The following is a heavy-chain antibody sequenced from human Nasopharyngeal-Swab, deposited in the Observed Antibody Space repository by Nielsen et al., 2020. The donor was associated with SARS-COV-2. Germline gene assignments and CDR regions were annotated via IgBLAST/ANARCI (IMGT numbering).Heavy chain of an antibody. V-gene: IGHV4-34*01. D-gene: IGHD6-19*01. CDR3: ASLTVAGDY. CDR1: GGSFSGYY. CDR2: INHSGST. Sequence: SETLSLTCAVYGGSFSGYYWSWIRQPPGKELEWIGEINHSGSTNYNPSLKSRVTISVDTSKNQFSLKLSSVTAADTAVYYCASLTVAGDYWGQGTLVTVSS. J-gene: IGHJ4*02.